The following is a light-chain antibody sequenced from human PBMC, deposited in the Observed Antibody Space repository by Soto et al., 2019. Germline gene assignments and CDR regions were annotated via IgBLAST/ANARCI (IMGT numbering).Light chain of an antibody. CDR2: WAS. J-gene: IGKJ1*01. CDR1: QSVFFNSNNKNY. Sequence: DIVMTQSPDSLAVSLGERATINCKSSQSVFFNSNNKNYLAWYQQKPGQPPKLLIYWASTRESGVPDRFSGSGSGTDFTLTISSLQAEDVAFYFCQQYYNLPPTFGQGTKVEI. CDR3: QQYYNLPPT. V-gene: IGKV4-1*01.